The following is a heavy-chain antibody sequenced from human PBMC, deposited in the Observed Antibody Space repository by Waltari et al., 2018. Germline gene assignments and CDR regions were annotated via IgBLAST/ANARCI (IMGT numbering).Heavy chain of an antibody. CDR2: IYYIWGT. Sequence: QVQLQESGPGLVKPSETLSLTCTVSGGSISSYYWSWIRQPPGKGLEWIGYIYYIWGTNSNPSLKRRVTISVDTSKNQFSLKLSSVTAADTALYYCARAGGYYDSSGYYHLYYMDVWGKGTTVTVSS. V-gene: IGHV4-59*01. D-gene: IGHD3-22*01. CDR3: ARAGGYYDSSGYYHLYYMDV. CDR1: GGSISSYY. J-gene: IGHJ6*03.